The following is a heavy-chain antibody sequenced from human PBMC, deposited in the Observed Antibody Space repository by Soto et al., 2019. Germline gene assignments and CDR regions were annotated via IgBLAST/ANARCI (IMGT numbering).Heavy chain of an antibody. Sequence: ASVKVSCKTSGYTFDNYGISWVRQAPGQGLEWVGWINPKNGNTNYAQYVEGRVSMTTDTSTTTAYMELRSLTSDDTAVYYCASVNFGSAFEIWGLGTLVTVSS. CDR1: GYTFDNYG. CDR3: ASVNFGSAFEI. D-gene: IGHD3-10*01. CDR2: INPKNGNT. J-gene: IGHJ3*02. V-gene: IGHV1-18*01.